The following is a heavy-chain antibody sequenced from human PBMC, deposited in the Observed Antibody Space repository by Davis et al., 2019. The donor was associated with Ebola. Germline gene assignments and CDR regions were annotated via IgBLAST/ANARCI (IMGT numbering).Heavy chain of an antibody. Sequence: AASVKVSCKASGYTFTSYDINWVRQATGQGLEWMGRIIPILGIANYAQKFQGRVTITADKSTSTAYMELRSLRSDDTAVYYCARGGCSGGSCYSADYWGQGTLVTVSS. CDR1: GYTFTSYD. CDR2: IIPILGIA. J-gene: IGHJ4*02. V-gene: IGHV1-69*04. CDR3: ARGGCSGGSCYSADY. D-gene: IGHD2-15*01.